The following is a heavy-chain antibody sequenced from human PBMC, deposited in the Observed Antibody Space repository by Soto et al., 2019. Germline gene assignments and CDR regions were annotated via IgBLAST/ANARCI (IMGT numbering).Heavy chain of an antibody. J-gene: IGHJ3*02. Sequence: ASVNVSCQASRGTFSSYSMSWVRQGPGQELEGMGGIIPIFGTADYAQKFQGRVTITADKSTSTAYMELSSLRSEDTAVYYCARDRLWELPTWSSDAFDIWGQGTMVTVSS. V-gene: IGHV1-69*06. CDR1: RGTFSSYS. CDR3: ARDRLWELPTWSSDAFDI. D-gene: IGHD1-26*01. CDR2: IIPIFGTA.